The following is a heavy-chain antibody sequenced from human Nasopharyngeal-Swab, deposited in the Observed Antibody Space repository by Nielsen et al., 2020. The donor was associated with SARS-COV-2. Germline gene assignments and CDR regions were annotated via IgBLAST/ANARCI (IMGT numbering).Heavy chain of an antibody. D-gene: IGHD3-3*01. Sequence: SETLPLTCAVYGGSFSGYYWSWIRQPPGKGLEWIGEINHSGSTNYNPSLKSRVTISVDTSKNQFSLKLSSVTAADTAVYYCARGSSRFLEWLLQGPYYYYGVDVWGQGTTVTVSS. CDR1: GGSFSGYY. J-gene: IGHJ6*02. CDR3: ARGSSRFLEWLLQGPYYYYGVDV. V-gene: IGHV4-34*01. CDR2: INHSGST.